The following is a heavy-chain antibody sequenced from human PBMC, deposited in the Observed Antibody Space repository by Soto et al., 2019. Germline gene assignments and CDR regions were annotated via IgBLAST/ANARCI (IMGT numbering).Heavy chain of an antibody. J-gene: IGHJ3*02. Sequence: PSETLSLTCAVYGGSFSGYYWSWIRQPPGKGLEWIGEINHSGSTNYNPSLKSRVTISVDTSKNQFSLKLSSVTAADTAVYYCARFVSRVISGQILGDAFDIWGQGTMITVSS. V-gene: IGHV4-34*01. D-gene: IGHD2-15*01. CDR3: ARFVSRVISGQILGDAFDI. CDR1: GGSFSGYY. CDR2: INHSGST.